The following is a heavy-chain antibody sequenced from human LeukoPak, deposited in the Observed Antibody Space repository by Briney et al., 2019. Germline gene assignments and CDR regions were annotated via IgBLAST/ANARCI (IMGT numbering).Heavy chain of an antibody. Sequence: SVKVSCKASGGTFSSYAISWVRQAPGQGLEWMGGIIPIFGTANYAQKFQGRVTITADESTSTAYMELSSLRSEDTAVYYCARERTWPEGQYYFDYWGQGTLVTVSS. D-gene: IGHD1-1*01. J-gene: IGHJ4*02. CDR2: IIPIFGTA. V-gene: IGHV1-69*13. CDR3: ARERTWPEGQYYFDY. CDR1: GGTFSSYA.